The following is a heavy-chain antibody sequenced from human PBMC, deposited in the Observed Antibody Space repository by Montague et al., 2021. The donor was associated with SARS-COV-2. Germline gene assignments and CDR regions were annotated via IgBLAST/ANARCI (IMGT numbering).Heavy chain of an antibody. CDR2: VYYSGST. Sequence: TLSLTCTVSGGSISDGCYSWTWIRQHPGKGLEWIVCVYYSGSTFYNPSLKIRITISVDTSKNQFSLKLISVTAADTAVYYCASAGGRIQLWLRGDDAFYIWGQGTLVTVSS. D-gene: IGHD5-18*01. CDR1: GGSISDGCYS. CDR3: ASAGGRIQLWLRGDDAFYI. J-gene: IGHJ3*02. V-gene: IGHV4-31*03.